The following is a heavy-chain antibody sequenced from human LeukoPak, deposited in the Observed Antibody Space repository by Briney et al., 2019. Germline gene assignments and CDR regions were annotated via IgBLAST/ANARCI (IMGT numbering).Heavy chain of an antibody. V-gene: IGHV4-59*01. D-gene: IGHD6-19*01. CDR1: GGSISSYY. CDR3: ARDGYSSGV. CDR2: IYYSGST. Sequence: SETLSLTCTVSGGSISSYYWSWIRQPPGQGLEWIGYIYYSGSTNYNPSLKSRVTISVDTSKNQFSLKLSSVTAADTAVYYCARDGYSSGVWGQGTLVTVSS. J-gene: IGHJ4*02.